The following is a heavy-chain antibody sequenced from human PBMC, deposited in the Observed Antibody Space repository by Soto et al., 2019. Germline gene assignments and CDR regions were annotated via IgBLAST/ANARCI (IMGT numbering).Heavy chain of an antibody. J-gene: IGHJ6*02. Sequence: QMQLVESGGGVVQPGTSLRLSCAASGFDFSSYGMHWVRQTPGKGLEWVAVLGFDGGGRYYADSVKGRFTISRDNSKKMLFFEIDVLKAEDLALYYCADEPVGPYYALDVGGQGTKVAFSS. V-gene: IGHV3-33*06. CDR3: ADEPVGPYYALDV. D-gene: IGHD1-26*01. CDR1: GFDFSSYG. CDR2: LGFDGGGR.